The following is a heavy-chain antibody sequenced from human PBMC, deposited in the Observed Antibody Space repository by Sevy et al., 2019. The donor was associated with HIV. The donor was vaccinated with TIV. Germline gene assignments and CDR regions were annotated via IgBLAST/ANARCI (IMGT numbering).Heavy chain of an antibody. CDR2: ISAYNGNT. J-gene: IGHJ3*02. CDR3: AKDLEQIGVGGPDAFDI. CDR1: GYTFTSYG. V-gene: IGHV1-18*01. D-gene: IGHD2-15*01. Sequence: ASVKVSCKASGYTFTSYGISWVRQAPGQGLEWMGWISAYNGNTNYAQKVQGRGTMTTDTSTSTDYMELRSLRSDDTAVYYCAKDLEQIGVGGPDAFDIWGQGTMVTVSS.